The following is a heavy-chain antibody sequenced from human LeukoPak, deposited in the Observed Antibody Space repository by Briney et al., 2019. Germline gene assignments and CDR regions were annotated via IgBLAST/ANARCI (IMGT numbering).Heavy chain of an antibody. Sequence: SETLSLTCTASGGSFSSYCWSWIRQPAGKGLEWIGRIYTSGSTNYNPSLKSRVTMSVDTSKNQFSLKLSSVTAADTAVYYCARDIRGYSYGYSFDYWGQGTLVTVSS. V-gene: IGHV4-4*07. CDR1: GGSFSSYC. J-gene: IGHJ4*02. CDR2: IYTSGST. D-gene: IGHD5-18*01. CDR3: ARDIRGYSYGYSFDY.